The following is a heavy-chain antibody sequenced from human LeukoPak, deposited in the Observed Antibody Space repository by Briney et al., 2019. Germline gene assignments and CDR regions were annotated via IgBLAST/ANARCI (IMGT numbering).Heavy chain of an antibody. CDR1: GFTFSSYA. D-gene: IGHD3-16*01. CDR3: AKDSLADIDY. J-gene: IGHJ4*02. V-gene: IGHV3-23*01. CDR2: LSGSGYNT. Sequence: GGSLRLSCAASGFTFSSYALSWVRQAPGKGLEWVSSLSGSGYNTYYADSVKGRFTISRDNSKNTVYLQMNSLRAEDTAVYYCAKDSLADIDYWGQGTLVTVSS.